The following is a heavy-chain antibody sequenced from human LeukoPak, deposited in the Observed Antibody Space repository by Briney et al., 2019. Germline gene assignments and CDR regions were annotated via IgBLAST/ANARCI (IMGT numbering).Heavy chain of an antibody. CDR2: IYTSGST. CDR3: ARDRGYRTGLYYYYYYMDV. V-gene: IGHV4-61*02. J-gene: IGHJ6*03. Sequence: SETLSLTCTVSGGSISSGSYYWSWSRQPAGKGLDWIGRIYTSGSTNYNPSLKSRVTISVDTSKNQFSLKLSSVTAADTAVYYCARDRGYRTGLYYYYYYMDVWGKGTTVTISS. CDR1: GGSISSGSYY. D-gene: IGHD1-1*01.